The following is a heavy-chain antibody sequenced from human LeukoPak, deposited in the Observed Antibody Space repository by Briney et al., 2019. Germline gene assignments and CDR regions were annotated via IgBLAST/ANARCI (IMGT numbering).Heavy chain of an antibody. Sequence: SVKVSCKASGGTFSSYAISWVRQAPGQGLEWMGGIIPIFGTANYAQKFQGRVTITTDESTSTAYMELSSLRSEDTAVYYCARVNEYCSGGSCYEDWFDPWGQRTLVTVSS. J-gene: IGHJ5*02. D-gene: IGHD2-15*01. CDR1: GGTFSSYA. V-gene: IGHV1-69*05. CDR3: ARVNEYCSGGSCYEDWFDP. CDR2: IIPIFGTA.